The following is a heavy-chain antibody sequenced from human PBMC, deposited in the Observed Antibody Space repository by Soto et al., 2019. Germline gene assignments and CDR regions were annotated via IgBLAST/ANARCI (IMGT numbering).Heavy chain of an antibody. V-gene: IGHV1-69*08. CDR3: ARDPHSLAAAGSGY. J-gene: IGHJ4*02. CDR1: GGTFSSYT. D-gene: IGHD6-13*01. CDR2: IIPILGIA. Sequence: QVQLVQSGAEVKKPGSSVKVSCKASGGTFSSYTISWVRQAPGQGLEWMGRIIPILGIANYAQKFQGRVTSTAEKSTSTAYMELSSLRSEDTAVYYCARDPHSLAAAGSGYWGQGTLVTVSS.